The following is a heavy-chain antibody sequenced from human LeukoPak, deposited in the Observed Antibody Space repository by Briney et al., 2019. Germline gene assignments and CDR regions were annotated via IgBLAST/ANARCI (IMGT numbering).Heavy chain of an antibody. V-gene: IGHV3-23*01. CDR3: AKGLGDYGPDAFDY. Sequence: GGSLRLSCAASGFTFSSYGMSWVRQAPGKGLEWVSAISGGGGSTYYADSVKGRFTISRDNPKNTLFLQMNSLRAEDTAVYYCAKGLGDYGPDAFDYWGRGTLVTVSS. CDR1: GFTFSSYG. J-gene: IGHJ4*02. D-gene: IGHD4-17*01. CDR2: ISGGGGST.